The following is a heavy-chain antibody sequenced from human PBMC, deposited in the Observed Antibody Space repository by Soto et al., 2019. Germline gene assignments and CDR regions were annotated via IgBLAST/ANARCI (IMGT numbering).Heavy chain of an antibody. V-gene: IGHV4-59*08. D-gene: IGHD3-10*01. CDR1: GGSISSYY. Sequence: QVQLQESGPGLVKPSETMSLSCTVSGGSISSYYWCWFRQSPGKRMEWIGYVHHSWGSSYNPSLPSRVAISLDTSKSQFSLKVTSVTATDTAVYYCARQGFGPLHGLVDVWGQGTTVTVSS. CDR3: ARQGFGPLHGLVDV. CDR2: VHHSWGS. J-gene: IGHJ6*02.